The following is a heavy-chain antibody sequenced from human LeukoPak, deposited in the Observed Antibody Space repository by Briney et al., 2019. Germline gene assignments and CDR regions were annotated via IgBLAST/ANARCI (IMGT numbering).Heavy chain of an antibody. J-gene: IGHJ4*02. V-gene: IGHV3-74*01. CDR2: INSDGSST. Sequence: TGGSLRLSCAASGFTFSSYWMHWVRQAPGKGLVWVSRINSDGSSTSYADSVKGRFTISRDNAKNTLYLQMNSLRAEDTAVYYCARADYDFWSGYFVAFDYWGQGTLATVSS. CDR1: GFTFSSYW. D-gene: IGHD3-3*01. CDR3: ARADYDFWSGYFVAFDY.